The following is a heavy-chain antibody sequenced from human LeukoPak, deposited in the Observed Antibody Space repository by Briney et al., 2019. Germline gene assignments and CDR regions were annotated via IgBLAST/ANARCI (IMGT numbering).Heavy chain of an antibody. D-gene: IGHD3-9*01. J-gene: IGHJ3*02. CDR2: IYYSGST. CDR1: GGSISSYY. Sequence: SETLSLTCTVSGGSISSYYWSWIRQPPGKGLEWIGYIYYSGSTNYNPSLKSRVTISVDTSKNQFSLKLSSVAAADTAVYYCARSRYGLRYFDWLLPDAFDIWGQGTTVTVSS. CDR3: ARSRYGLRYFDWLLPDAFDI. V-gene: IGHV4-59*08.